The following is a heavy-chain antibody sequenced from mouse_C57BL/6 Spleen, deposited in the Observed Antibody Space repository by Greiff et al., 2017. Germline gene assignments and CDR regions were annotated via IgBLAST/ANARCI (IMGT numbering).Heavy chain of an antibody. J-gene: IGHJ2*01. V-gene: IGHV6-3*01. CDR2: IRLKSDNFAT. Sequence: EVKLQESGGGLVQPGGSMTLSCVASGFTFSNYWMNWVRQSPEKGLEWVAQIRLKSDNFATHYAESVKGRFTISRDDSKSSVYLQMNNLRAEDTGIYYCTERYYYGSSHYDYWGQDTTLTVSS. CDR3: TERYYYGSSHYDY. D-gene: IGHD1-1*01. CDR1: GFTFSNYW.